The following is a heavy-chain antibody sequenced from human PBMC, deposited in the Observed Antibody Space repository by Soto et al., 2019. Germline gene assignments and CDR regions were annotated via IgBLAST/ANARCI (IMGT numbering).Heavy chain of an antibody. D-gene: IGHD6-6*01. V-gene: IGHV1-2*02. Sequence: QVQLVQSGAEVKKPGASVRVSCKASGYSFTAYYIHWVRQAPGQGPEWMGRVNADTGGADYAQRIQGRVTMTGDTSTSTAYMELTSLRSDDTAVYYCARVAGATSGGVWGQGTTVAVSS. J-gene: IGHJ6*02. CDR2: VNADTGGA. CDR1: GYSFTAYY. CDR3: ARVAGATSGGV.